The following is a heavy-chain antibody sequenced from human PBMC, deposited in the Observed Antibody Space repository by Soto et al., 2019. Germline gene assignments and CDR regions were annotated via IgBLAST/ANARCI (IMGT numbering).Heavy chain of an antibody. D-gene: IGHD6-13*01. Sequence: SVKVSCKASGGTFSSYAISWVRQAPGQGLEWMGGIIPIFGTANYAQKFQGRVTITADESTSTAYMELSSLRSEDTAVYYCARGYSSSSPFDYWGQGTMVTVSS. CDR2: IIPIFGTA. CDR1: GGTFSSYA. CDR3: ARGYSSSSPFDY. V-gene: IGHV1-69*13. J-gene: IGHJ4*02.